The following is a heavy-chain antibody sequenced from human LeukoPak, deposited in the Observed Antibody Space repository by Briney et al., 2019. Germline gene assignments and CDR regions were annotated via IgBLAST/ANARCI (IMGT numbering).Heavy chain of an antibody. CDR1: GCSISSYY. D-gene: IGHD6-13*01. CDR2: IYYDGST. Sequence: AESLSLTCAASGCSISSYYMSWVRQPPGKGLEWVAYIYYDGSTNYNPSFKSRVTTSVDTSTNQSSLQLSTVTAADTAVYYCAGIYVAAAVNGFDAWGQGTMVTVSS. J-gene: IGHJ5*02. CDR3: AGIYVAAAVNGFDA. V-gene: IGHV4-59*01.